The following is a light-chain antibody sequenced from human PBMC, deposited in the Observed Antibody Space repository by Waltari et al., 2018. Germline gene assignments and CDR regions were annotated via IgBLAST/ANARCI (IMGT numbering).Light chain of an antibody. CDR3: STWDTSLNGWV. CDR1: SNNVGVLG. V-gene: IGLV10-54*04. CDR2: RNS. J-gene: IGLJ3*02. Sequence: QAGLTQPPSVSKGLRQTATLTCTGNSNNVGVLGAAWRQQHQGHPPKLLSYRNSNRPSGISGRFSASRSGNTASLTITGLQAEDEADYYCSTWDTSLNGWVFGGGTKLTVL.